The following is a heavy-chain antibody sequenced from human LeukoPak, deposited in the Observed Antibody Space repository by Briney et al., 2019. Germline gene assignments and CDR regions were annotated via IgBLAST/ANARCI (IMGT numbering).Heavy chain of an antibody. J-gene: IGHJ4*02. CDR1: GGSISSSSYY. V-gene: IGHV4-39*07. Sequence: PSETLSLTCTVSGGSISSSSYYWGWIRQPPGKGLEWIGSIYYSGSTYYNPSLKSRVTISVDTSKNQFSLKLSSVTAADTAVYYCARDSPAYSSGWYSIDYWGQGTLVTVSS. CDR2: IYYSGST. D-gene: IGHD6-19*01. CDR3: ARDSPAYSSGWYSIDY.